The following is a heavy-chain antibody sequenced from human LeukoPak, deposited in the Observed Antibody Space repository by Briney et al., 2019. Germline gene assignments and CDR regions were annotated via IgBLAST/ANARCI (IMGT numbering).Heavy chain of an antibody. CDR1: GRSGSFNDYY. CDR2: INHSGGT. J-gene: IGHJ3*02. Sequence: SETLSLTCAVYGRSGSFNDYYWNWIRQSPGKGLEWIGEINHSGGTHYHPSLKGRVTISVDTSKNQFSLRLRSVTSADTAVYYCASLMTTVTYDVFDIWGQGTIVTVSS. V-gene: IGHV4-34*01. D-gene: IGHD4-17*01. CDR3: ASLMTTVTYDVFDI.